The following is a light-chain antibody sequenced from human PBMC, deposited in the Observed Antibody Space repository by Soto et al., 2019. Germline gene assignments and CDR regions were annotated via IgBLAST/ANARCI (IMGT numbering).Light chain of an antibody. CDR3: QKYNSAPWT. J-gene: IGKJ1*01. Sequence: DLQMTQSPSSLSASVGDRVTITCRASQGIAKSLAWYQQKPGKAPKLLIYSASTLQSGVPSRFSGSGSGTDFTLTISSLQPEDVATYYCQKYNSAPWTVGQGTKVDIK. V-gene: IGKV1-27*01. CDR2: SAS. CDR1: QGIAKS.